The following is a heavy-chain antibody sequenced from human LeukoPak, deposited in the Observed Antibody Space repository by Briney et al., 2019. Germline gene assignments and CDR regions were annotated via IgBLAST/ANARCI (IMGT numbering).Heavy chain of an antibody. CDR3: ARGDCSSTSCYLFDY. D-gene: IGHD2-2*01. CDR1: GFSFSSYA. J-gene: IGHJ4*02. CDR2: ISYDGSNR. Sequence: PGRSLRLSCAASGFSFSSYAMHWVRQAPGTGLEGVAVISYDGSNRYYADSVKGRFTISRDNSKNTLYLQMNSLRAEDTAVYYCARGDCSSTSCYLFDYWGQGTLVTVSS. V-gene: IGHV3-30*04.